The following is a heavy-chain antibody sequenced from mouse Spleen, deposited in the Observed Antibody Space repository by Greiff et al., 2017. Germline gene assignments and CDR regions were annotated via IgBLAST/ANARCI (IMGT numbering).Heavy chain of an antibody. J-gene: IGHJ1*03. D-gene: IGHD2-3*01. CDR1: GYTFTDYN. CDR3: ARYDGYYEGYFDV. CDR2: INPNNGGT. V-gene: IGHV1-18*01. Sequence: EVQLQQSGPELGKPGASVKIPCEASGYTFTDYNMDWVKQSHGKSLEWIGDINPNNGGTVYNQKFKGKATLTVDKSSSTAYMELRSLTSEDTAVYYCARYDGYYEGYFDVWGTGTTVTVSS.